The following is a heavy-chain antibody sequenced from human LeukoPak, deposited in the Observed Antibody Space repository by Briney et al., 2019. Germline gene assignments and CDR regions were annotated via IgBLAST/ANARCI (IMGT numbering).Heavy chain of an antibody. CDR3: ARLGYDFWSGYYQYYFDY. D-gene: IGHD3-3*01. Sequence: HGESLKISCKGSGYSFTSYWIGWVRQMPGKGLEWMGIIYPGDSDTRYSPSFQGQVTISADKSISTAYLQWSSLKASDTARYYCARLGYDFWSGYYQYYFDYWGQGTLVTVSS. J-gene: IGHJ4*02. CDR2: IYPGDSDT. V-gene: IGHV5-51*01. CDR1: GYSFTSYW.